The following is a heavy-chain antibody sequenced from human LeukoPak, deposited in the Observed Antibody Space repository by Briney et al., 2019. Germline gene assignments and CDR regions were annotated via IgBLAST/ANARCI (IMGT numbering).Heavy chain of an antibody. D-gene: IGHD3-10*01. V-gene: IGHV4-4*02. CDR2: IYYSGST. J-gene: IGHJ3*02. CDR1: GDSVSGNNW. Sequence: SGTLSLTCAVSGDSVSGNNWWSWVRQPPGKGLEWIGSIYYSGSTYYNPSLKSRVTISVDTSKNQFSLKLSSVTAADTAVYYCARDGNFGYDAFDIWGQGTMVTVSS. CDR3: ARDGNFGYDAFDI.